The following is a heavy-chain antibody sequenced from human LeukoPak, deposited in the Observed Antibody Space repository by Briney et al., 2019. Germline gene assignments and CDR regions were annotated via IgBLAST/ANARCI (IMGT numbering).Heavy chain of an antibody. D-gene: IGHD3-16*02. V-gene: IGHV1-69*13. CDR3: ARASEITFGGVIVRNYYYYYMDV. Sequence: SVKVSCKASGGTFSSYAISWVRQAPGQGLEWMGGIIPIFGTANYAQKFQGRVTITADESTSTAYMELSSLRSEDTAVYYCARASEITFGGVIVRNYYYYYMDVWGKGTTVTVSS. CDR2: IIPIFGTA. J-gene: IGHJ6*03. CDR1: GGTFSSYA.